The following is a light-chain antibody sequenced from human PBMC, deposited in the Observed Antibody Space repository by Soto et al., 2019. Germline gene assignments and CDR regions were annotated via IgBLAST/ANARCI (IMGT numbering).Light chain of an antibody. CDR1: QSISSW. V-gene: IGKV1-5*01. J-gene: IGKJ1*01. CDR2: DAT. CDR3: QQYNDYSAWT. Sequence: DIQMTQSPSTLSASVGDRVTITCRASQSISSWLAWYQQKPGKAPKLLIYDATSLESGVPSRFSGSGSGTEFTLTISSLKPDDFATYYCQQYNDYSAWTFGQGTKADIK.